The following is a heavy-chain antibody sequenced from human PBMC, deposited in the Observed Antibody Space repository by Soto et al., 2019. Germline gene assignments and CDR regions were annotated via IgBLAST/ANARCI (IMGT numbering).Heavy chain of an antibody. D-gene: IGHD2-2*01. CDR1: RFTFSNAW. J-gene: IGHJ6*02. CDR2: IKSKTHGGTT. Sequence: EVQLVESGGGLVKPGGSLRLSCATSRFTFSNAWMSWVRQAPGKGLEWVGRIKSKTHGGTTDYAAPVKGRFTISRDDSNNPLYLKRNSLKTEDTAMYYCTTSSNTSLYNSYYGRDLGGQGTTVTVSS. V-gene: IGHV3-15*01. CDR3: TTSSNTSLYNSYYGRDL.